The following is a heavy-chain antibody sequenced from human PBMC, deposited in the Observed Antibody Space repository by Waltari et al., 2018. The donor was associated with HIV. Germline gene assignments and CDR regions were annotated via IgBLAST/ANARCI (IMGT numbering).Heavy chain of an antibody. CDR3: ASKGGSYSHWYFDL. V-gene: IGHV1-2*06. J-gene: IGHJ2*01. Sequence: QVQLVPSGAEAKKPGASVKVYCKASGNTFTGYYMHWVREAPGQGLEWMGLINPNSGGTNYAQKFQGRVTMTRDTSISTAYMELSRLRSDATAVYYCASKGGSYSHWYFDLWGRGTLVTVSS. CDR1: GNTFTGYY. CDR2: INPNSGGT. D-gene: IGHD1-26*01.